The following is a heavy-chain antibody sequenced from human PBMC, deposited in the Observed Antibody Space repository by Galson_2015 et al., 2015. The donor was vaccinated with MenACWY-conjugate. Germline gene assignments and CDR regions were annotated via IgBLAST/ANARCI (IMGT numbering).Heavy chain of an antibody. D-gene: IGHD2/OR15-2a*01. CDR1: GFGFSTSG. CDR2: ITGTSTYI. Sequence: SLRLSCAASGFGFSTSGMSWVRQAPGKGLEWVSSITGTSTYIHYADSVKGRFTISRDNAQNSVYLQMNSLRAEDTAVYYCARGANIYFYLMDVWGKGTTVTVSS. V-gene: IGHV3-21*01. J-gene: IGHJ6*03. CDR3: ARGANIYFYLMDV.